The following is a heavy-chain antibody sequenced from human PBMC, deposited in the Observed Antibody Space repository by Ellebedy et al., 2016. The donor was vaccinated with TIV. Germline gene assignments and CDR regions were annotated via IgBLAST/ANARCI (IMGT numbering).Heavy chain of an antibody. CDR3: SRDTVGATPNLDS. Sequence: PGGSLRLSCVVSGFSVSDSHINWVRQPPGKGLQWVSSVYAGGSTYYAESVRGRFTISRDNSKNMVFLHINALTAADTAVYYCSRDTVGATPNLDSWGQGTRVTVSS. V-gene: IGHV3-66*01. J-gene: IGHJ5*01. CDR2: VYAGGST. CDR1: GFSVSDSH. D-gene: IGHD1-26*01.